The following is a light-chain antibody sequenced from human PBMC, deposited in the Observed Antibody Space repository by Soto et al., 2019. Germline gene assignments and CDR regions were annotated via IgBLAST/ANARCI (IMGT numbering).Light chain of an antibody. CDR2: DTS. Sequence: ETVMTQSPGTLSVSLGERATLSSRASQSVSIHLAWYQQKPGQAPRLLIYDTSTRATGIPARFSRSGSGTEFTLTISSMQSEDFAVYYCQQYSNWPPITFGQGTR. CDR1: QSVSIH. J-gene: IGKJ5*01. CDR3: QQYSNWPPIT. V-gene: IGKV3-15*01.